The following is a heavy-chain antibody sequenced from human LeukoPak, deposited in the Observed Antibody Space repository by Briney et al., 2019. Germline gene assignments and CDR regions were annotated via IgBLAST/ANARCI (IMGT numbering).Heavy chain of an antibody. Sequence: SGTLSLTCAVSGGSISSSNWWSWVRQPPGKGLEWIGEIYHSGSTNYNPSLKSRVTISVDKSKNQFSLKLSSVTAADTAVYYCARCRDGYNLNFDYWGQGTLVTVSS. CDR1: GGSISSSNW. J-gene: IGHJ4*02. CDR2: IYHSGST. V-gene: IGHV4-4*02. CDR3: ARCRDGYNLNFDY. D-gene: IGHD5-24*01.